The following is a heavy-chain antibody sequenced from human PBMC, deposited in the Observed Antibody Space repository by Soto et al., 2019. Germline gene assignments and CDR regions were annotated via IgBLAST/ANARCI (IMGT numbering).Heavy chain of an antibody. CDR3: AKDLSGIAAAGFDY. D-gene: IGHD6-13*01. V-gene: IGHV3-30*18. CDR1: GFTFSSYG. J-gene: IGHJ4*02. CDR2: ISYDGSNK. Sequence: VGSLRLSCAASGFTFSSYGMHWVRQAPGKGLEWVAVISYDGSNKYYADSVKGRFTISRDNSKNTLYLQMNSLRAEDTAVYYCAKDLSGIAAAGFDYWGQGTLVTVSS.